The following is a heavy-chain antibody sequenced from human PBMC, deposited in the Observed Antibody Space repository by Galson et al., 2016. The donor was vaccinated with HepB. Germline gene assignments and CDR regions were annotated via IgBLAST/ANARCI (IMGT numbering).Heavy chain of an antibody. CDR2: ISSDGKKD. CDR3: ARGPLYLGPLA. Sequence: SLRLSCAASGFTFTSYSLHWVRQAPGKGLEWVAVISSDGKKDYHTASVKGRFAISRDDTNNTMHLQMNSLRPEDTGVYFCARGPLYLGPLAWGQGTLVTVSS. D-gene: IGHD2/OR15-2a*01. V-gene: IGHV3-30*09. J-gene: IGHJ4*02. CDR1: GFTFTSYS.